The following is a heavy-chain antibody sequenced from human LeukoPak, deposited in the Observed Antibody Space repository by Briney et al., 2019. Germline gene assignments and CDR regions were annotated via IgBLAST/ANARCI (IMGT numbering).Heavy chain of an antibody. J-gene: IGHJ6*02. CDR3: ARESADSNPYYGMDV. CDR1: GGSISSYY. V-gene: IGHV4-59*01. D-gene: IGHD4-11*01. CDR2: IYYSGST. Sequence: SETLSLTCTVSGGSISSYYWSWIRKPPGKGLEWIGYIYYSGSTNYNPSLKSRVTISVDTSKNQFSLKLSSVTAADTAVYYCARESADSNPYYGMDVWGQGTTVTVSS.